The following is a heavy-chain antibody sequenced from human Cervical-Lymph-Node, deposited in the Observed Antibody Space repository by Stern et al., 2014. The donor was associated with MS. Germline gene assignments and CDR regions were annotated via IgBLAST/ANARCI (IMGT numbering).Heavy chain of an antibody. CDR2: TLPILGTA. Sequence: QMQLVQSGAEVKKPGSSVKVSCKASGGTFSSYAISWARQAPGQGLEWMGRTLPILGTANYAQKFQGRVTITADESTSTAYMELSSLRSEDTAVYYCARGELKEGLVRGMDVWGQGTTVTVSS. D-gene: IGHD1-26*01. V-gene: IGHV1-69*11. CDR3: ARGELKEGLVRGMDV. J-gene: IGHJ6*02. CDR1: GGTFSSYA.